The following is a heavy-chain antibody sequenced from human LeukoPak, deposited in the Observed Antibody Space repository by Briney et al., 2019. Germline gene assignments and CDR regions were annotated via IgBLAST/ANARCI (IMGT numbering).Heavy chain of an antibody. CDR3: ARANFLYCSSSTCLFDY. D-gene: IGHD2-2*01. CDR2: INPNDGDT. V-gene: IGHV1-2*02. CDR1: GYTFTDYY. Sequence: ASVKVSCKSSGYTFTDYYMHWVRQAPGQGFEWMGWINPNDGDTNYAQKFQGRVTMTRDTSISTAHMEVSRLRSDDTAVYYCARANFLYCSSSTCLFDYWGQGTLVTVSS. J-gene: IGHJ4*02.